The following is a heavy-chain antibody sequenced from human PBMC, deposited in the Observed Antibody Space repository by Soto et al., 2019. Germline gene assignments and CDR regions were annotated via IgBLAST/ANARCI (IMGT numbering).Heavy chain of an antibody. CDR2: INHSGST. Sequence: SETLSLTCAVYGGSFSGYYWSRIRQPPGKGLEWIGEINHSGSTNYNPSLKSRVTISVDTSKNQFSLKLSSVTAADTAVYYCARAPSEGLRYFDWLSYWYFDLWGRGTLVT. V-gene: IGHV4-34*01. CDR3: ARAPSEGLRYFDWLSYWYFDL. CDR1: GGSFSGYY. J-gene: IGHJ2*01. D-gene: IGHD3-9*01.